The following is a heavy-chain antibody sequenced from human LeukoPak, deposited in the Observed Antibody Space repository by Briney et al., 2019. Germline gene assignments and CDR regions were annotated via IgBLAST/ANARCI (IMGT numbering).Heavy chain of an antibody. CDR2: IIPIFGTA. CDR1: GGTFSSYA. CDR3: ARNRDILTGPAWYYYYYMDV. J-gene: IGHJ6*03. Sequence: SVKVSCKASGGTFSSYAISWVRQAPGQGLELMGGIIPIFGTANYGQKFQGRVTITADESTSTAYMELSSLRSEDTAVYYCARNRDILTGPAWYYYYYMDVWGKGTTVTVSS. V-gene: IGHV1-69*01. D-gene: IGHD3-9*01.